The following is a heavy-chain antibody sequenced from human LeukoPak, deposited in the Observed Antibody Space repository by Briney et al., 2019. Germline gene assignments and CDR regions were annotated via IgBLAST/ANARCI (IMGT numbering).Heavy chain of an antibody. CDR2: INPNSGGT. V-gene: IGHV1-2*02. D-gene: IGHD6-13*01. Sequence: ASVKVSCKPSRYTFTGYYMHWVRQAPGQRLEWMGWINPNSGGTNYAQKFQGRVTMTSDKSISTAYMELSRLRSDDTAVYYCARARAAAGRKFVASDAFDSWGQGTMVTVSS. CDR1: RYTFTGYY. J-gene: IGHJ3*02. CDR3: ARARAAAGRKFVASDAFDS.